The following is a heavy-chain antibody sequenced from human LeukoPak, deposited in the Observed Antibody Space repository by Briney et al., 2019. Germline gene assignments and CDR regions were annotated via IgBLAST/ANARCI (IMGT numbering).Heavy chain of an antibody. V-gene: IGHV4-34*01. Sequence: SETLSLTCTVSGGSISSYYWSWIRQPPGRGLEWIGEINHSGSTNYNPSLKSRVTISVDTSKNQFSLELSSVTAADTAVYYCARAPGMVRGARYFDYWGQGTLVTVSS. D-gene: IGHD3-10*01. J-gene: IGHJ4*02. CDR3: ARAPGMVRGARYFDY. CDR2: INHSGST. CDR1: GGSISSYY.